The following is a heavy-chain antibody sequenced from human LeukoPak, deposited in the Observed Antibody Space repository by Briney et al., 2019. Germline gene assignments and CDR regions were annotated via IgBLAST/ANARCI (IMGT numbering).Heavy chain of an antibody. CDR1: VGPIRSYY. J-gene: IGHJ4*02. Sequence: SETLPLTCTVSVGPIRSYYWSWIRQPPGKGLEWIGHIYYSGSTNYNPSLKSRVSISVDTSKNQFSLKLSSVTAADTAVYYCARTGSTVTMLYPFDHWGQGTLVTVS. CDR3: ARTGSTVTMLYPFDH. CDR2: IYYSGST. V-gene: IGHV4-59*13. D-gene: IGHD4-17*01.